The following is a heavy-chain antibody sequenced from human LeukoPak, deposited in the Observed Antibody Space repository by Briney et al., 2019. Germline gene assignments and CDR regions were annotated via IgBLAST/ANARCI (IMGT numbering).Heavy chain of an antibody. V-gene: IGHV1-8*01. CDR2: MNPNNVNT. J-gene: IGHJ6*02. CDR3: ARGRLWFGELLDEIYYYGMDV. CDR1: GYIFTSYD. D-gene: IGHD3-10*01. Sequence: GASVKVSCKASGYIFTSYDINWVRQAAGQGLEWMGWMNPNNVNTGFAQKFQGRVTVTRNISISTAYMELSSLTSEDTAVYYCARGRLWFGELLDEIYYYGMDVWGQGTTVTVSS.